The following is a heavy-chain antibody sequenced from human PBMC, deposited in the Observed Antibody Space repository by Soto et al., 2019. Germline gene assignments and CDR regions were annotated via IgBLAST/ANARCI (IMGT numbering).Heavy chain of an antibody. Sequence: QVKLVQSGAEVKKPGASVKVSCKASGYTRIKYAIHWVRQAPGQRLEWMGWINPGNGETKYSQKFQDRVTITRDTSANTAYMELNSLRSEDTAVYYCARLEGATGFYALDLWGQGTTVTVSS. D-gene: IGHD1-26*01. CDR2: INPGNGET. V-gene: IGHV1-3*01. J-gene: IGHJ6*02. CDR3: ARLEGATGFYALDL. CDR1: GYTRIKYA.